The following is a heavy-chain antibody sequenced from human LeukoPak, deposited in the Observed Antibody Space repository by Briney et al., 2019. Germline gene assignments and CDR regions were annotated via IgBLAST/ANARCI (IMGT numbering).Heavy chain of an antibody. V-gene: IGHV3-23*01. CDR1: GFAFSSYA. CDR3: AKVAAAGTFGY. J-gene: IGHJ4*02. D-gene: IGHD6-13*01. Sequence: GGSLRLSCAAPGFAFSSYAMSWVRQAPGKGLEWVSAISGSGGSTYYADSVKGRFTISRDNSKNTLYLQMNSLRAEDTAVYYCAKVAAAGTFGYWGQGTLVTVSS. CDR2: ISGSGGST.